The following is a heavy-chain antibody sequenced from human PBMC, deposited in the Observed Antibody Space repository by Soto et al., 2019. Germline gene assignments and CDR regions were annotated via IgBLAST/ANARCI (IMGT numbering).Heavy chain of an antibody. D-gene: IGHD2-2*01. CDR3: AKLIVVVPEPYDY. CDR1: GFTFSTYA. CDR2: IRGDGVST. V-gene: IGHV3-23*01. J-gene: IGHJ4*02. Sequence: GGSLRLSCAASGFTFSTYAMSWVRQAPGKGLEWVSAIRGDGVSTYYAESVKGRFTISRDNSKNTLYLQMNSLRAEDTAVYYCAKLIVVVPEPYDYWGQGTLVTVSS.